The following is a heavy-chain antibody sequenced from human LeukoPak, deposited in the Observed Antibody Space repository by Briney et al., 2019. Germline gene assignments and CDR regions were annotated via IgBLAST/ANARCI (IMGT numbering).Heavy chain of an antibody. J-gene: IGHJ3*02. D-gene: IGHD3-16*01. CDR2: MNPNSGNT. Sequence: PGASVKVSCKASGYTFTSYDINWVRQATGQGLEWMGWMNPNSGNTGYAQKLQGRVTMTRNTSISTAYMELSSLRSEDTAVYYCARGLWRAELPRYVWGSYQPHDAFDIWGQGTMVTVSS. CDR3: ARGLWRAELPRYVWGSYQPHDAFDI. CDR1: GYTFTSYD. V-gene: IGHV1-8*01.